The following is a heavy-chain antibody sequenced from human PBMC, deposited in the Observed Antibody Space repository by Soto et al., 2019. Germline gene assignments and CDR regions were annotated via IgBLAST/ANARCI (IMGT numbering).Heavy chain of an antibody. J-gene: IGHJ5*02. CDR1: GGSISSSSYY. CDR2: IYYSGST. CDR3: VIGVNWFDP. Sequence: SETLSLTCTVSGGSISSSSYYWGWIRRPPGKGLEWIGSIYYSGSTYYNPSLKSRVTISVDTSKNQFSLKLSSVTAADTAVYYCVIGVNWFDPWGQGTLVTVSS. V-gene: IGHV4-39*01.